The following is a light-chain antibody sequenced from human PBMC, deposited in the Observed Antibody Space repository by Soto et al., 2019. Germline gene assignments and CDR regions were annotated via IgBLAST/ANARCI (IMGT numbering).Light chain of an antibody. CDR3: QQYENLPT. CDR2: DAS. V-gene: IGKV1-33*01. Sequence: DIQMTQSPSSLSASVGDRVTITFQASQNIYNYLNWYQQKPGRAPKLLIYDASSLEAGVPSRFRGSGSGTDFTFTISRLQPEDIATYYCQQYENLPTFGQGTRLEIK. J-gene: IGKJ5*01. CDR1: QNIYNY.